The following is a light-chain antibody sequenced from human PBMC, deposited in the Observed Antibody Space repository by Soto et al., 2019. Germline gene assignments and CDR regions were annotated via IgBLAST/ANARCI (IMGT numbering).Light chain of an antibody. Sequence: EIVLTQSPATLSLSPGERATLSCRASQSVSSYLAWYQQKPGQAPRLLIYDASNRATGIPARFSGSGSGTDVTLTISSLEPEDFAVYYCQQRSNWPPWTFGQGTQVEIK. CDR1: QSVSSY. CDR2: DAS. J-gene: IGKJ1*01. CDR3: QQRSNWPPWT. V-gene: IGKV3-11*01.